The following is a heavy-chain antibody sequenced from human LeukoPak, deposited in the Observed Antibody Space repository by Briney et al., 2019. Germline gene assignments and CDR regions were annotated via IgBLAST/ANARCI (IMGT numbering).Heavy chain of an antibody. V-gene: IGHV3-53*01. CDR2: LYSSGIT. D-gene: IGHD3-3*02. Sequence: PGGSLRLSCAASGFTVSSTYMSWVRQAPGQRLEWVSLLYSSGITFYAESVQGRFTISRDNSKNTLYLQMNSLRAEDTAIYYCARDSSSFPNYFDFWGQGTLVTVSS. CDR3: ARDSSSFPNYFDF. CDR1: GFTVSSTY. J-gene: IGHJ4*02.